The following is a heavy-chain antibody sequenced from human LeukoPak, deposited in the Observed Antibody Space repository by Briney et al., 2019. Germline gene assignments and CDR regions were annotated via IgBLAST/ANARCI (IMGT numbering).Heavy chain of an antibody. Sequence: GGSLRISCAAPGFTYSSYAMSWVRQARGKGLAWVSVISGSGGSTFYADSVKGRFTISRDNSKNTLYLQMNSLRAEDTAVYYCAKTQGDCSSTSCYMGDFDYWGQGTLVTVSS. CDR1: GFTYSSYA. D-gene: IGHD2-2*02. CDR3: AKTQGDCSSTSCYMGDFDY. V-gene: IGHV3-23*01. CDR2: ISGSGGST. J-gene: IGHJ4*02.